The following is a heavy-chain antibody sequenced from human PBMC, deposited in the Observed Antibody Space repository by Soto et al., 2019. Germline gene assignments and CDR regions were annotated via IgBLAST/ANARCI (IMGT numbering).Heavy chain of an antibody. Sequence: PSETLSLTCTVSGGSISSSSYYWGWIRQPLGKGLEWIGSIYYSGSTYYNPSLKSRVTISVDTSKNQFSLKLSSVTAADTAVYYCARRIAAAGNNWFDPWGQGTLVTVSS. CDR2: IYYSGST. CDR1: GGSISSSSYY. CDR3: ARRIAAAGNNWFDP. V-gene: IGHV4-39*01. D-gene: IGHD6-13*01. J-gene: IGHJ5*02.